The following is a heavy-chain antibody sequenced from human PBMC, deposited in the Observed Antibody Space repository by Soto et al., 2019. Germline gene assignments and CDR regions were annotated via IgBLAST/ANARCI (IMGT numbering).Heavy chain of an antibody. D-gene: IGHD2-8*01. Sequence: QGQLVQSGAEVKKPGASVKVSCKASGYTFPRYGISWVRQAPGQGLEWMGWISGYNGDTKYAQKFQGRVTMTVDTSTTTAYMELRSLTSDDRAVYYCAKNGQPPYYYYGMDVWGQGTTVTVSS. CDR2: ISGYNGDT. J-gene: IGHJ6*02. CDR1: GYTFPRYG. V-gene: IGHV1-18*01. CDR3: AKNGQPPYYYYGMDV.